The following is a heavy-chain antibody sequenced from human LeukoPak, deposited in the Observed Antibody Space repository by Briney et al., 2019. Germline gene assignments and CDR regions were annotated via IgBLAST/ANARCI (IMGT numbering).Heavy chain of an antibody. CDR3: ASSPGYSYGYGYYYYMDV. CDR2: TYYRSKWYN. Sequence: SQTLSLTCAISGDSVSSNSAAWNWIRQSPSRGLEWLGRTYYRSKWYNGYAVSVKSRIAINPDTSKNQFSLQLNSVTPEDTAVYYCASSPGYSYGYGYYYYMDVWGKGTTVTVSS. CDR1: GDSVSSNSAA. J-gene: IGHJ6*03. V-gene: IGHV6-1*01. D-gene: IGHD5-18*01.